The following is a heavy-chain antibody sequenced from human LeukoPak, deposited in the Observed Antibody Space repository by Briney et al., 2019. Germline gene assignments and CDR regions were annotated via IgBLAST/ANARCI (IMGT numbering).Heavy chain of an antibody. CDR3: ATWAFYHNLDV. D-gene: IGHD5-24*01. CDR2: ISAEGRT. V-gene: IGHV3-43*02. CDR1: GFNIEKYA. J-gene: IGHJ6*02. Sequence: GGSLRLSCTASGFNIEKYAMHWVRQRPGKGLEWVGVISAEGRTDHADSVRGRFTISRDNSKESLFLQMTSLRDEDTALYYCATWAFYHNLDVWGQGTTVTVSS.